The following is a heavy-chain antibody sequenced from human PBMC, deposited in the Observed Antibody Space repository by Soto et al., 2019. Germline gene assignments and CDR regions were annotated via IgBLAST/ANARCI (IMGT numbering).Heavy chain of an antibody. CDR1: GYTFSVYH. CDR3: AKELQRGIDV. D-gene: IGHD4-4*01. V-gene: IGHV1-2*02. J-gene: IGHJ6*02. CDR2: GDPNSGGT. Sequence: GASVKVSCKASGYTFSVYHMHWGRPAPGQGLEGMGCGDPNSGGTNYAPSFEGRVTMTRDKSINTAYMELSRLTSDDTAVYYRAKELQRGIDVWGQGTTVTVSS.